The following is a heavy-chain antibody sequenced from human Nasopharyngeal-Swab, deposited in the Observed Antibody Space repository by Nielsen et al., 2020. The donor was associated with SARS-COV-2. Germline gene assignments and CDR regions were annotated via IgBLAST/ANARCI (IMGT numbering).Heavy chain of an antibody. CDR3: ARDRGRVYSYYGMDV. V-gene: IGHV3-53*01. D-gene: IGHD3-10*01. CDR2: IYSGGST. CDR1: WFTVSSNY. Sequence: GESLKISCAASWFTVSSNYMSWVRQAPGKGLEWVSVIYSGGSTYYEDSVKGRFTISRDNSKNTLYLQMNSLRAEDTAVYNCARDRGRVYSYYGMDVWGQGTTVTVSS. J-gene: IGHJ6*02.